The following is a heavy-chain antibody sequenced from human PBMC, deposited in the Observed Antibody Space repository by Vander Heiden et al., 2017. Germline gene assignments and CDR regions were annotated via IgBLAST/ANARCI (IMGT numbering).Heavy chain of an antibody. D-gene: IGHD3-22*01. J-gene: IGHJ4*02. V-gene: IGHV1-2*02. CDR1: GYTFTGYH. Sequence: QVQLVQSGAEVKKPGASVKVSCKASGYTFTGYHRHWVRQAPGQGLEWMGWINPNSGGTNYAQKFQGRVTMTRDTSISTAYMELSRLRSDDTAVYYCARDYYDSSGYYGYWGQGTLVTVSS. CDR3: ARDYYDSSGYYGY. CDR2: INPNSGGT.